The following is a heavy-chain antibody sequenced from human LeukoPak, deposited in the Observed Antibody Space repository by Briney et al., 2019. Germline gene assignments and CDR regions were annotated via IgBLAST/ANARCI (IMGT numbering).Heavy chain of an antibody. D-gene: IGHD6-19*01. Sequence: GASVKVSCKASEGTFDSNGISWVRQAPGQGLDWIGALIPLLGTTNYAQRLQGRVTITADKSTSTAYMELTSLRFEDTAVYYCVRDVFLGAVAGRRGDYWGQGTLVTVSS. CDR3: VRDVFLGAVAGRRGDY. J-gene: IGHJ4*02. V-gene: IGHV1-69*10. CDR2: LIPLLGTT. CDR1: EGTFDSNG.